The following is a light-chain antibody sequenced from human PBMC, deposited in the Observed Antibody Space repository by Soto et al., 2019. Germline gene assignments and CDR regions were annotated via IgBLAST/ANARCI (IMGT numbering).Light chain of an antibody. CDR3: SSLTSSSTRGV. Sequence: QSVLTQPASVSGSPGQSITISCTGSSSDVGGYNYVTWYQHHPGKAPKLIIFEVTNRPSGVSNRFSGSKSGNTASLTISGLQAEDEADYYCSSLTSSSTRGVFGTGTKVTV. CDR1: SSDVGGYNY. V-gene: IGLV2-14*01. CDR2: EVT. J-gene: IGLJ1*01.